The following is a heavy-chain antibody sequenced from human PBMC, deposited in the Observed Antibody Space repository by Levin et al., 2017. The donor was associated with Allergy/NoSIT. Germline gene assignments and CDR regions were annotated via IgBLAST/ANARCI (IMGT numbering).Heavy chain of an antibody. Sequence: SETLSLTCTVSGGSISSSSYYWGWIRQPPGKGLEWIGSIYYSGSTYYNPSLKSRVTISVDTSKNQFSLKLSSVTAADTAVYYCARPDTTRYCSSTSCYTSRYGMDVWGQGTTVTVSS. J-gene: IGHJ6*02. D-gene: IGHD2-2*02. CDR1: GGSISSSSYY. V-gene: IGHV4-39*01. CDR2: IYYSGST. CDR3: ARPDTTRYCSSTSCYTSRYGMDV.